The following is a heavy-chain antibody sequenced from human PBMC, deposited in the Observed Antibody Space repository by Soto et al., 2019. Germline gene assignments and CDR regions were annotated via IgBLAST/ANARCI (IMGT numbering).Heavy chain of an antibody. V-gene: IGHV4-59*11. CDR2: IYYNGHT. J-gene: IGHJ4*02. CDR3: TRANWYSEY. D-gene: IGHD7-27*01. Sequence: QVQLQESGPGLVKPSETLSLTCCVSGGSISNHYWSWIRQPPGKGLEWIGYIYYNGHTNYNPSLKSRVTMSVDTSRNQISLKLTTVTAADTAVYYCTRANWYSEYWGQGTLVTVSS. CDR1: GGSISNHY.